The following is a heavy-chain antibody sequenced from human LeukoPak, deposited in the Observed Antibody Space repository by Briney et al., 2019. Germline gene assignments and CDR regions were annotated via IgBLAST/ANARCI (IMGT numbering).Heavy chain of an antibody. Sequence: PGGSLRLSCAGSGFNFDEYAMHWVRQAPGKGLEWVSGISWDSGNVVYADSVRGRFTISRDNAKNSLYLQMNSLRPEDTALYFCAKDRYCSIRKYPIDHWGQGTLVTVSS. D-gene: IGHD2-2*01. CDR3: AKDRYCSIRKYPIDH. V-gene: IGHV3-9*01. CDR2: ISWDSGNV. CDR1: GFNFDEYA. J-gene: IGHJ4*02.